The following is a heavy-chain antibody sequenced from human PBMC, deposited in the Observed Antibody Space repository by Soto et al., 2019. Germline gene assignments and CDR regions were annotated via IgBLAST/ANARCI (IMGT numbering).Heavy chain of an antibody. CDR2: IYYSGST. V-gene: IGHV4-39*01. CDR3: ARRPYYDSSGFEGGGMDV. D-gene: IGHD3-22*01. CDR1: GGSISSSSYY. J-gene: IGHJ6*02. Sequence: SETLSLICTVSGGSISSSSYYWGWIRQPPGKGLEWIGSIYYSGSTYYNPSLKSRVTISVDTSKNQFSLKLSSVAAADTAVYYCARRPYYDSSGFEGGGMDVWGQGTTVTV.